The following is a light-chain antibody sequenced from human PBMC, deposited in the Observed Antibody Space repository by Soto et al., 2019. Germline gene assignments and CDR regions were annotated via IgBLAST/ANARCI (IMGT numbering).Light chain of an antibody. CDR3: QNYDSVPRP. CDR2: GAS. J-gene: IGKJ1*01. Sequence: SSVFSCVGKKITITCRASQDVNIYLAWYQQKPGKVPELLIYGASILHSGVPSRFSGRGSGTDFTLTIAGLQREDFATYYCQNYDSVPRPFCHGT. CDR1: QDVNIY. V-gene: IGKV1-27*01.